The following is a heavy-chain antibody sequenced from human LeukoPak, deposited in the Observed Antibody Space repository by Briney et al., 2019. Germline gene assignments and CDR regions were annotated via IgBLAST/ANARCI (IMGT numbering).Heavy chain of an antibody. V-gene: IGHV1-18*04. CDR2: ISAYNGNT. J-gene: IGHJ6*02. Sequence: ASVKVSCKASGYTFTNYHIHWVRQAPGQGLEWMGWISAYNGNTNYAQKLQGRVTMTTDTSTSTAYMEMRSLRSDDTAVYYCARDGQWLVPYYYYYGMDVWGQGTTVTVSS. CDR3: ARDGQWLVPYYYYYGMDV. D-gene: IGHD6-19*01. CDR1: GYTFTNYH.